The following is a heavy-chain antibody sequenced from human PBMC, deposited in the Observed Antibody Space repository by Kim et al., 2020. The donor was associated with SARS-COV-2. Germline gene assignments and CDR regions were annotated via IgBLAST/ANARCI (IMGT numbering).Heavy chain of an antibody. CDR3: ASIFKKYGSGSYYFYYYYGMDV. V-gene: IGHV4-39*01. Sequence: SETLSLTCTVSGGSISSSSYYWGWIRQPPGKGLEWIGSIYYSGSTYYNPSLKSRVTISVDTSKNQFSLKLSSVTAADTAVYYCASIFKKYGSGSYYFYYYYGMDVWGQGTTVTVSS. CDR1: GGSISSSSYY. J-gene: IGHJ6*02. D-gene: IGHD3-10*01. CDR2: IYYSGST.